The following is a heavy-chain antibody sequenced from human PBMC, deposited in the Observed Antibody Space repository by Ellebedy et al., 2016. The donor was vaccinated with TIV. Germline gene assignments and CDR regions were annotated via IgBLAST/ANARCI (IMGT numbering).Heavy chain of an antibody. V-gene: IGHV3-33*01. CDR3: ARDGGSVVRGVPFDY. CDR1: GFTFSSYG. J-gene: IGHJ4*02. Sequence: GGSLRLSXAASGFTFSSYGMHWVRQAPGKGLEWVALIWYDGSNKYYADSVKGRFTISRDNSKNTLYLQMNSLRAEDTAVYYCARDGGSVVRGVPFDYWGQGTLVTVSS. D-gene: IGHD3-10*01. CDR2: IWYDGSNK.